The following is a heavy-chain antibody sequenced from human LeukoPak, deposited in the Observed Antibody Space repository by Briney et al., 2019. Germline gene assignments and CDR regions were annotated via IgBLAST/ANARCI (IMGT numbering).Heavy chain of an antibody. J-gene: IGHJ5*02. CDR3: ARDRPTQGWFDP. CDR1: GGSISSGGYY. V-gene: IGHV4-31*03. Sequence: SETLSLTCTVSGGSISSGGYYWSWIRQHPGKGLEWIGYIYYSGSTYYNPSLKSRVTISVDTSKNQFSLKLSSVTAADTAVYYCARDRPTQGWFDPWGQGTLVTVSS. CDR2: IYYSGST.